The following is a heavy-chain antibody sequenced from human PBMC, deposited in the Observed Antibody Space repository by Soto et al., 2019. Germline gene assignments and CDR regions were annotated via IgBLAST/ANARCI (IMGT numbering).Heavy chain of an antibody. Sequence: GGSLRLSCAASGFTFSGSATHWVRQASGKGLEWVGRIRSKANSYATAYAASVKGRFTISRDDSKNTAYLQMNSLKTEDTAVYYCTRLGYSYGYDYWGQGTLVTVSS. CDR1: GFTFSGSA. CDR2: IRSKANSYAT. J-gene: IGHJ4*02. CDR3: TRLGYSYGYDY. V-gene: IGHV3-73*01. D-gene: IGHD5-18*01.